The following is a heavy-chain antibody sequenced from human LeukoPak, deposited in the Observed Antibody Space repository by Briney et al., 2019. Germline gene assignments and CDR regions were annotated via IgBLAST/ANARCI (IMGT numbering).Heavy chain of an antibody. J-gene: IGHJ1*01. CDR3: ARVTAAGGENFQH. V-gene: IGHV3-23*01. CDR2: ISGSGGST. D-gene: IGHD3-10*01. CDR1: GFTFSSYA. Sequence: TGGSLRLSCAASGFTFSSYAMSWVRQAPGKGLEWVSAISGSGGSTYYADSVKGRFTISRDNAKNSLYLQMNSLRAEDTAVYYCARVTAAGGENFQHWGQGTLVTVSS.